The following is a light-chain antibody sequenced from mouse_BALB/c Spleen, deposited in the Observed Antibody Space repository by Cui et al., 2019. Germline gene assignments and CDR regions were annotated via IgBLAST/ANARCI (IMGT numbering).Light chain of an antibody. CDR2: AAT. V-gene: IGKV12-46*01. Sequence: DIQMTQSPASLSVSVGETVTITCRARDNISSNLAWYQQKQGTSPQPLVYAATNLADGVPSRFSGSGSGTQYSLKINSLQSEDFGTYYCQQFCGTPYTFGGGTKLEIK. J-gene: IGKJ2*01. CDR1: DNISSN. CDR3: QQFCGTPYT.